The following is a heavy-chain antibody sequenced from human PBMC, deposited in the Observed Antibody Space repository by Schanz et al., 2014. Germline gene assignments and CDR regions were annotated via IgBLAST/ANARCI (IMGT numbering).Heavy chain of an antibody. CDR2: ITAYNGDT. V-gene: IGHV1-18*01. D-gene: IGHD5-12*01. J-gene: IGHJ4*02. Sequence: QVQLVQSGAEVKKPGSSVKVSCKASRSTFSSYTISWVRQARGQGLEWVGWITAYNGDTNYALKLQGRVTMTRDTSTSTVYMELSSLRSEDTAVYYCARDFSAYVGNYFDYWGQGTLVTVSS. CDR1: RSTFSSYT. CDR3: ARDFSAYVGNYFDY.